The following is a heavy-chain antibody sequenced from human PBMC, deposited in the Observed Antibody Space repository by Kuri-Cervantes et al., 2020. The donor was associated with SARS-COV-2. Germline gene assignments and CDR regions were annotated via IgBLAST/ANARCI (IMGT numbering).Heavy chain of an antibody. CDR2: ISWNSGSI. CDR3: ARGPLDIVVVPAATY. V-gene: IGHV3-9*03. J-gene: IGHJ4*02. D-gene: IGHD2-2*01. CDR1: GFTFDDYA. Sequence: SLKISCAASGFTFDDYAMHWVRQAPGKGLEWVSGISWNSGSIGYADSVKGRFTISRDNAKNSLYLQMNSLRAEDMALYYCARGPLDIVVVPAATYWGQGTLVTVSS.